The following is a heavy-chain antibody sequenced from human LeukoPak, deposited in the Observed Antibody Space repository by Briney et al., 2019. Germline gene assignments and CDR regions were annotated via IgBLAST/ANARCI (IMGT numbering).Heavy chain of an antibody. CDR2: MNPNSGNT. CDR1: GYAFTSYD. V-gene: IGHV1-8*01. J-gene: IGHJ4*02. CDR3: ARAGGYCGRISCPYYFDY. D-gene: IGHD2-15*01. Sequence: GASVKVSCKASGYAFTSYDINWVRQATGQGLEWMGWMNPNSGNTGYAQKFQGRVTMTRNTSISTAYMELSSLRSEDTAVYYCARAGGYCGRISCPYYFDYWGQGPLVAVSS.